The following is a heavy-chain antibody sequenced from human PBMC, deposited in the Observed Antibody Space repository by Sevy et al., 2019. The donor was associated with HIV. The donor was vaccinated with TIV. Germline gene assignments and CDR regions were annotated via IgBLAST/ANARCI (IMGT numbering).Heavy chain of an antibody. J-gene: IGHJ6*02. Sequence: GESLKISCKGSGYSFTSYWIGWVRQMPGKGLEWMGIIYPGDSDTRYSPSVQGQVTISADKSINTAYLQWSSLKASDTAMYYCARQDPTYYYGMDVWGQGTTVTVSS. CDR2: IYPGDSDT. CDR1: GYSFTSYW. CDR3: ARQDPTYYYGMDV. D-gene: IGHD1-1*01. V-gene: IGHV5-51*01.